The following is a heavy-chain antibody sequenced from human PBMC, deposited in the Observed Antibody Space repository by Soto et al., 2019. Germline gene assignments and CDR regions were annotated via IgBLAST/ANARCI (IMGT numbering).Heavy chain of an antibody. Sequence: QVQLQQWGAGLLKPSETLSLNCAVNGGSLSGYYWSWIRQPPGKGLEWIGEIKDGGRTNYSPSLKRXXTXSXXTANHQFSRRLYSVTAADTGVYYCARGQEGVVATHWDQGTLVTVSS. D-gene: IGHD5-12*01. CDR3: ARGQEGVVATH. CDR1: GGSLSGYY. V-gene: IGHV4-34*01. CDR2: IKDGGRT. J-gene: IGHJ4*02.